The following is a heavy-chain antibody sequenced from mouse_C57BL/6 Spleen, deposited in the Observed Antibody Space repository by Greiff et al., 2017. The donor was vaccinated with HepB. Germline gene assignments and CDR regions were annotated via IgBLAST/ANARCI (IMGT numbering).Heavy chain of an antibody. Sequence: VKLMESDAELVKPGASVKISCKVSGYTFTDHTIHWMKQRPEQGLEWIGYIYPRDGSTKYNEKFKGKATLTADKSSSTAYMQLNSLTSEDSAVYFCALYDYDREAWFAYWGQGTLVTVSA. CDR3: ALYDYDREAWFAY. D-gene: IGHD2-4*01. CDR1: GYTFTDHT. CDR2: IYPRDGST. J-gene: IGHJ3*01. V-gene: IGHV1-78*01.